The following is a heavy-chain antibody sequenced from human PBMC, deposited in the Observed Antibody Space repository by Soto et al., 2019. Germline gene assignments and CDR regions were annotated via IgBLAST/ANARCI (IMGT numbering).Heavy chain of an antibody. CDR3: ASSPYYYGSGSLDY. CDR2: INHSGST. CDR1: GGSFSGYY. Sequence: PSETLSLTCAVNGGSFSGYYWSWIRQPPGKGLEWIGEINHSGSTNYNPSLKSRVTISVDTSKNQFSLKLSSVTAADTSVYYCASSPYYYGSGSLDYWGQGTLVTVSS. V-gene: IGHV4-34*01. J-gene: IGHJ4*02. D-gene: IGHD3-10*01.